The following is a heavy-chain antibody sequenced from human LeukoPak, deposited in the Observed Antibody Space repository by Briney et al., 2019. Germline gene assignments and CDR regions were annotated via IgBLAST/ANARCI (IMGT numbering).Heavy chain of an antibody. CDR1: GGTFSSYA. CDR2: MNPNSGNT. D-gene: IGHD1-1*01. CDR3: ARDDELGY. V-gene: IGHV1-8*03. J-gene: IGHJ4*02. Sequence: ASVKVSFKASGGTFSSYAISWVRQATGQGLEWMGWMNPNSGNTGYAQKFQGRVTITRNTSISTAYMELSSLRSEDTAVYYCARDDELGYWGQGTLVTVSS.